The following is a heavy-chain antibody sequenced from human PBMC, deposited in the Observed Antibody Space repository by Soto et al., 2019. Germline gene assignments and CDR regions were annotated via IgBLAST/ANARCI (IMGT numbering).Heavy chain of an antibody. Sequence: GGSLRLSCAASGFTFSSYAMSWVRQAPGKGLEWVSAISGSGGSTYYADSVKGRFTISRDNSKNTLYLQMNSLRAEDTAVYYCAKDLEQWLVQGYFQHWGQGTLVTVSS. D-gene: IGHD6-19*01. CDR2: ISGSGGST. J-gene: IGHJ1*01. V-gene: IGHV3-23*01. CDR1: GFTFSSYA. CDR3: AKDLEQWLVQGYFQH.